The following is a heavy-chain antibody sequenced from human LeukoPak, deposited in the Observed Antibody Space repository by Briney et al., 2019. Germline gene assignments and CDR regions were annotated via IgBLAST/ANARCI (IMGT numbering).Heavy chain of an antibody. CDR3: ARRYCSGGICYYFDS. D-gene: IGHD2-8*02. CDR2: ISYGGCA. Sequence: SETLSLTCTVSGDSISSSSHYWGWIRQPPGKGLEWIAIISYGGCAFYNPSLKSRVTISVDTSKNQFSLTLTSVTAADTAAYYCARRYCSGGICYYFDSWGQGTLVTVSS. V-gene: IGHV4-39*01. CDR1: GDSISSSSHY. J-gene: IGHJ4*02.